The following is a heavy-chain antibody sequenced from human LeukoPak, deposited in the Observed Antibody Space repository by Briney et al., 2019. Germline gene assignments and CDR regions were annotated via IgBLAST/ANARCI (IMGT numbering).Heavy chain of an antibody. CDR1: GGSFSGYY. CDR2: INHSGST. V-gene: IGHV4-34*01. D-gene: IGHD3-10*01. CDR3: ARGAILYYGSGSTAPYYYYYGMDV. Sequence: SETLSLTCAVYGGSFSGYYWSWVRQPPGKGLEWIGEINHSGSTNYNPSLKSRVTISVDTSKNQFSLKLSSVTAADTAVYYCARGAILYYGSGSTAPYYYYYGMDVWGKGATVTVSS. J-gene: IGHJ6*04.